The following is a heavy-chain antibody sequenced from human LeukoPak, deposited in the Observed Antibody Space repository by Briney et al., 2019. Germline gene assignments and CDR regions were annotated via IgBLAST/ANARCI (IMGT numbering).Heavy chain of an antibody. Sequence: PGGSLRLSCAASGFTFSSYGMHWVRQAPGKGLEWVAVISYDGSNKYYADSVKGRFTISRVNSKNTLYLQMNSLRAEDTAVYYCAKLRGDYYDISGPDAFDIWGQGTMVTVSS. CDR3: AKLRGDYYDISGPDAFDI. J-gene: IGHJ3*02. D-gene: IGHD3-22*01. CDR1: GFTFSSYG. V-gene: IGHV3-30*18. CDR2: ISYDGSNK.